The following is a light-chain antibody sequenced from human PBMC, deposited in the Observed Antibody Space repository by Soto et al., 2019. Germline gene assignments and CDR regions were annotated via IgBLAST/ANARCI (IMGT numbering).Light chain of an antibody. CDR3: CSYAGSYV. CDR2: EGS. V-gene: IGLV2-23*01. Sequence: QSVLTQPASVSGSPGHSITISCTGTSSDVGSYNLVSWYQQHPGKAPKLMIYEGSKRPSGVSNRFSGSKSGNTASLTISGLQAEDEADYYCCSYAGSYVFGTGTKVTVL. CDR1: SSDVGSYNL. J-gene: IGLJ1*01.